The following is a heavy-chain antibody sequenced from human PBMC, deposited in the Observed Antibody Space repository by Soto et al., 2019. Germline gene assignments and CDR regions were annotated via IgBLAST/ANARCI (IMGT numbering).Heavy chain of an antibody. D-gene: IGHD3-10*01. CDR3: TKGYYGSGSSYFDY. CDR2: ISWNSRSI. V-gene: IGHV3-9*01. Sequence: EVQWVESGGGLVQPGGSLRLSCAASGFTVAESAMHWVRQAPGKGLWWVSGISWNSRSIDYADSVKGRFTISRDNAKNSLFLQMNSLRPEDTALYYCTKGYYGSGSSYFDYWSRGALVTVSS. J-gene: IGHJ4*02. CDR1: GFTVAESA.